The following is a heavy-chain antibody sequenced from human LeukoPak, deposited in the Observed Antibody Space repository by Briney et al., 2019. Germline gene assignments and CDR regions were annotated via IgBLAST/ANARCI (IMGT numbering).Heavy chain of an antibody. Sequence: GESLKISCKGSGYSFTSYWIGWVRQMPGKGLEWMGIIYPGDSDTRYSPSFQGQVTISADKSISTAYLQWSSLKASDTAMYYCARLPPVVDTALHFDYWGQGTLVTVSS. CDR2: IYPGDSDT. CDR3: ARLPPVVDTALHFDY. V-gene: IGHV5-51*01. CDR1: GYSFTSYW. D-gene: IGHD5-18*01. J-gene: IGHJ4*02.